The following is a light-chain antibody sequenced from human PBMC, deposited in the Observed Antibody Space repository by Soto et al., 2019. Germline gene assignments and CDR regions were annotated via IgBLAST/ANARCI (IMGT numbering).Light chain of an antibody. J-gene: IGLJ1*01. CDR3: SSHTSYSTRV. Sequence: QSVLTQPASVSGSPGQSIAISCTGTSSDVGGYNYVSWCQQHPGKAPKLMIHEVSNRPSGVSDRFSGSKSGNTASLTISGLQADDEADYYCSSHTSYSTRVFGTGTKVTVL. V-gene: IGLV2-14*01. CDR1: SSDVGGYNY. CDR2: EVS.